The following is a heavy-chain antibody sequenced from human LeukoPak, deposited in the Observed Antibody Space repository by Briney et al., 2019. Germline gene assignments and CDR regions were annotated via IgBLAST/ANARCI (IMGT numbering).Heavy chain of an antibody. V-gene: IGHV1-18*01. J-gene: IGHJ4*02. CDR3: TRGLPRDGLVVIAAANEY. Sequence: GASVKVSCKASGYTFTSYGISWVRQAPGQGLEWMGWITAYNGNTNYAQKLQGRVTMTTDTSTSTAYMELRSLRSDDTAVYYCTRGLPRDGLVVIAAANEYWGQGSLVTVSS. CDR2: ITAYNGNT. D-gene: IGHD2-2*01. CDR1: GYTFTSYG.